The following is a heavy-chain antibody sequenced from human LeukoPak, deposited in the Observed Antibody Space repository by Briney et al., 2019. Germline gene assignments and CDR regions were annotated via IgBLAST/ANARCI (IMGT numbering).Heavy chain of an antibody. J-gene: IGHJ4*02. Sequence: SETLSLTCAVSGDSISSTGYYWGWIRQPPGKGLEWIGNIYYGGSTFYTPSLRNRVTISVDTSKNQLSLRLNSVTAADTAVYFCARRHGSGTYNFWGQGTLATVSS. CDR3: ARRHGSGTYNF. V-gene: IGHV4-39*01. CDR2: IYYGGST. D-gene: IGHD3-10*01. CDR1: GDSISSTGYY.